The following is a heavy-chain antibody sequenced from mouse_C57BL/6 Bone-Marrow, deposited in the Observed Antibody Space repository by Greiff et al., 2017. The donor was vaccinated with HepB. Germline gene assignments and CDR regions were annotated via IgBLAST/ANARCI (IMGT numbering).Heavy chain of an antibody. CDR2: INPNNGGT. J-gene: IGHJ4*01. Sequence: VQLQQSGPELVKPGASVKISCKASGYTFTDYYMNWVKQSHGKSLEWIGDINPNNGGTSYNQKFKGKATLTVDKSSSTAYMELRSLTSEDSAVYYCARLDPDYWGQGTSVTVSS. V-gene: IGHV1-26*01. CDR1: GYTFTDYY. CDR3: ARLDPDY.